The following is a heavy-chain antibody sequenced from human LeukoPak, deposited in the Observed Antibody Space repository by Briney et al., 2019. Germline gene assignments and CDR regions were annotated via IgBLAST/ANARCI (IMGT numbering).Heavy chain of an antibody. Sequence: GGSLRLSCAASGFTFTTYAMSWVRQAPGKGLEWVSAISGSGGSTYYADSVKGRFTISRDNSKNTLCLQMNSLRAEDTAVYYCAKGYPYCSSTNCYRGDYYYGMDVWGQGTTVTVSS. V-gene: IGHV3-23*01. J-gene: IGHJ6*02. D-gene: IGHD2-2*02. CDR3: AKGYPYCSSTNCYRGDYYYGMDV. CDR2: ISGSGGST. CDR1: GFTFTTYA.